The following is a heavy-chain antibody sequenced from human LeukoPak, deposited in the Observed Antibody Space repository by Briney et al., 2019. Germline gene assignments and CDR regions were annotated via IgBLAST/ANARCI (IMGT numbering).Heavy chain of an antibody. CDR1: GGSISSGSYY. J-gene: IGHJ4*02. V-gene: IGHV4-61*02. CDR3: ARHRRGYSGGGYYQRSFDY. D-gene: IGHD5-12*01. CDR2: IHRSGST. Sequence: PSQTLSLTCTVSGGSISSGSYYWSWIRQPAGKGLEWIGRIHRSGSTAYNPSVKSRVTISVDTSKNQFSLKLNSVTAADTAVYYCARHRRGYSGGGYYQRSFDYWGQGTLVTVSS.